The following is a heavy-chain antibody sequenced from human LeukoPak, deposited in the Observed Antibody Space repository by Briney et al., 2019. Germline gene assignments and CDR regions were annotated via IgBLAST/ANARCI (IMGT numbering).Heavy chain of an antibody. CDR2: MYYAGTNR. J-gene: IGHJ3*02. D-gene: IGHD5-24*01. CDR1: DFTFSNYG. V-gene: IGHV3-33*01. Sequence: PGRSLRLSCAASDFTFSNYGMHWVRQAPGKGLEWVAVMYYAGTNRYYADSVKGRFTISRDNSNNRLYLQMNSLRAEDTAVYYCARVRRDGYNRDAFDIWGQGTMVTVSS. CDR3: ARVRRDGYNRDAFDI.